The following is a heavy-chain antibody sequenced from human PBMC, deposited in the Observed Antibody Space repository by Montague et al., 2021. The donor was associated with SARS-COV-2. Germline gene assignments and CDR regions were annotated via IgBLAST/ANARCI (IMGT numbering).Heavy chain of an antibody. CDR2: IYHSGST. CDR3: ARSRGNLQWPFYYYYGMDV. D-gene: IGHD6-19*01. V-gene: IGHV4-4*02. J-gene: IGHJ6*02. Sequence: SETLSLTCAVSGDSISSSNWWSWVRQPPGKGLEWIGEIYHSGSTNYNPSLKSRFTISVDKSKTQFSLKLSSVTAADTAVYYCARSRGNLQWPFYYYYGMDVWGQGTTVTVSS. CDR1: GDSISSSNW.